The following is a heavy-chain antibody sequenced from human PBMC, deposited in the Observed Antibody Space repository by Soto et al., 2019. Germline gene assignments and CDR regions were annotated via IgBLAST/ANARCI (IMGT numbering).Heavy chain of an antibody. J-gene: IGHJ6*03. CDR2: MNPNSGNT. Sequence: ASVKVSGKASGYTFTSYDINWVRQATGQGLEWMGWMNPNSGNTGYAQKFQGRVTMTRNTSISTAYMELSSLRSEDTAVYYCARAIRYCSSTSCYGGYYYMDVWGKGTTVTVSS. CDR3: ARAIRYCSSTSCYGGYYYMDV. V-gene: IGHV1-8*01. CDR1: GYTFTSYD. D-gene: IGHD2-2*01.